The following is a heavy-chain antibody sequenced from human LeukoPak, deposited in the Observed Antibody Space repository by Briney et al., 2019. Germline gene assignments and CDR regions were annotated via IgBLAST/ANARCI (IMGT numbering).Heavy chain of an antibody. CDR1: GFTFNFYG. Sequence: GGSLRLSCAASGFTFNFYGMHWVRQAPGKGLEWVANIKQDGSEKYYLDSVKGRFTISRDNAKTSLFLQMNSLRAEDTAVYYCAREGGYFDWFGTFDIWGQGTMVTVSS. D-gene: IGHD3-9*01. CDR2: IKQDGSEK. J-gene: IGHJ3*02. CDR3: AREGGYFDWFGTFDI. V-gene: IGHV3-7*01.